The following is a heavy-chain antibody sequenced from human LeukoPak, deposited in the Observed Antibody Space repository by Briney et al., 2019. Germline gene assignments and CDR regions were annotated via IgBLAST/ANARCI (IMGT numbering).Heavy chain of an antibody. J-gene: IGHJ4*02. CDR1: GFTFSRYS. CDR3: ARDGYSSSWPDY. D-gene: IGHD6-13*01. CDR2: INSSRSYI. Sequence: PGGSLRLSCAASGFTFSRYSMSWVRQAPGKGLEWVASINSSRSYIYYVDSVKGRFTISRDNAKNSLYLQMNSLRAEDTAVYYCARDGYSSSWPDYWGQGTLVTVSS. V-gene: IGHV3-21*01.